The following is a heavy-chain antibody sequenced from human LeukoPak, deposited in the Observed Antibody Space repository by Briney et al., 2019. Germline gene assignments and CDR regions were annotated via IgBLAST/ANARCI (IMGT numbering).Heavy chain of an antibody. Sequence: GRSLRLSCAASGFTFSSYGIHWVGQAPGKGLEWVAVISYDGSNKYYADSVKGRFTISRDNSKNTLYLQMNSLRAEDTAVYYCAKDSPRSRYYYYGMDVWGQGTTVTVSS. J-gene: IGHJ6*02. V-gene: IGHV3-30*18. CDR3: AKDSPRSRYYYYGMDV. CDR1: GFTFSSYG. CDR2: ISYDGSNK.